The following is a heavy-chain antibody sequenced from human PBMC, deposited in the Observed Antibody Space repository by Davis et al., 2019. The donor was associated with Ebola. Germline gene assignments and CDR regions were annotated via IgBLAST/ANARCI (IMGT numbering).Heavy chain of an antibody. D-gene: IGHD3-3*01. CDR1: GFTFSSYA. V-gene: IGHV3-23*01. Sequence: GESLKISCAASGFTFSSYAMSWVRQAPGKGLEWVSAISGGGSGTDYTDSVKGRFTISRDNSKNTLYLQMSSLRAEDTAVYFCAKGRLRFLEWSMFDYWGQGALVTVSS. J-gene: IGHJ4*02. CDR3: AKGRLRFLEWSMFDY. CDR2: ISGGGSGT.